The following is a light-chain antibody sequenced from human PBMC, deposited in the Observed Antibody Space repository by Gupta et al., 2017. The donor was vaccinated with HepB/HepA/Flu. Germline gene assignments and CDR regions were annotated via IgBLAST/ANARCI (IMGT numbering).Light chain of an antibody. J-gene: IGKJ1*01. CDR3: LQHNQWPPWT. V-gene: IGKV3-15*01. Sequence: IVMTQSPATLSVSPGGRATLSCRASQSVGTTLAWYQQKPGQGPRLLISGTSIRATGVPARFSGSGSGTEFTPTISSLQSEDVAVYYCLQHNQWPPWTFGQGTKVEIK. CDR2: GTS. CDR1: QSVGTT.